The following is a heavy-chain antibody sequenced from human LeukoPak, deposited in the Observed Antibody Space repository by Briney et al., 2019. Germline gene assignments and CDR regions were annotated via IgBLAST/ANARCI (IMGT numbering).Heavy chain of an antibody. V-gene: IGHV3-53*01. Sequence: GGSLRLSCAASGFTVSSNYMSWVRQAPGKGLEWVSVIYSGGSTYYADSVKGRFTISRDNPKNTLYLQMNSLRAEDTAVYYCARHLGYADAFDIWGQGTMVTVSS. CDR2: IYSGGST. CDR3: ARHLGYADAFDI. CDR1: GFTVSSNY. D-gene: IGHD2-2*01. J-gene: IGHJ3*02.